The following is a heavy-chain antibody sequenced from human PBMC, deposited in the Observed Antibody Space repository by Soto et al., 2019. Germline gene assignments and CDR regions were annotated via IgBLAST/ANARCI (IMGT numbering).Heavy chain of an antibody. Sequence: SETLSLTCSVSGDSISSFTYYWGWIRQSPGKGLEYIGSLHISGTTYYNPSFQNRVTMSLDTSKNQIFLKVSSVTAADTAVYYCARHQDMGPFDYWGQGALVTVSS. CDR2: LHISGTT. D-gene: IGHD2-15*01. J-gene: IGHJ4*02. V-gene: IGHV4-39*01. CDR1: GDSISSFTYY. CDR3: ARHQDMGPFDY.